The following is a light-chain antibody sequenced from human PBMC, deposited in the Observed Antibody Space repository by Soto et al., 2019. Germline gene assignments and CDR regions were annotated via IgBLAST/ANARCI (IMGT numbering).Light chain of an antibody. CDR3: QQRSNLPFT. CDR1: QSISSY. V-gene: IGKV3-11*01. CDR2: DAS. J-gene: IGKJ4*01. Sequence: EIVLTQSPATLSLSPGERATLSCSASQSISSYLAWYQQKPGKAPRLLIYDASNRATGIPARFSGSGSGTDFTLTISSLEPEEFAGYYCQQRSNLPFTFGGGTKVEIK.